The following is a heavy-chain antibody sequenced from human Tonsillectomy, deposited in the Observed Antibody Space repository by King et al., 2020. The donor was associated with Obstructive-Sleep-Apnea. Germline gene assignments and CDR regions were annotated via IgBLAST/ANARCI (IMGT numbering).Heavy chain of an antibody. D-gene: IGHD3-10*01. CDR3: AKARSRGYGSGSLYTNHGMDV. J-gene: IGHJ6*02. V-gene: IGHV3-9*01. Sequence: VQLVESGGGLVQPGRSLRLSCAASGFTFDDYAMHWVRQAPGKGLEWVSNISWNSGSIGYADSVKGRFTISRDNAKNSPYLQMNSLRAEDTALYYCAKARSRGYGSGSLYTNHGMDVWGQGTTVTVSS. CDR1: GFTFDDYA. CDR2: ISWNSGSI.